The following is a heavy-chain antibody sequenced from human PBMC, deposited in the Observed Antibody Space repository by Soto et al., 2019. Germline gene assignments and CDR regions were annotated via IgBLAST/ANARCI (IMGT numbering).Heavy chain of an antibody. CDR1: GFTFSSYA. Sequence: EVHLLESGGGLVQPGGSLRLSCTASGFTFSSYAMTWVRQAPGRGLEGVSGITASGGRTYYADSVKGRFTISRDTSKSTPYLQMNSMRAEDTAVYYCAKDTRYGDYFRWFYSGGQGTLVTVSS. CDR2: ITASGGRT. J-gene: IGHJ5*01. V-gene: IGHV3-23*01. D-gene: IGHD4-17*01. CDR3: AKDTRYGDYFRWFYS.